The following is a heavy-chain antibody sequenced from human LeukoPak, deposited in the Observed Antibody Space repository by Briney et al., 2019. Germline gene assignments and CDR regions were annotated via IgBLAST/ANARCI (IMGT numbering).Heavy chain of an antibody. CDR3: AKESTSYHWYFDL. CDR1: GGSISSGDYY. Sequence: PSQTLSLTCTVSGGSISSGDYYCSWIRHPPGKGLEWIGYIYYSGSTNYTPALKSRVTISVDTSKNQFSLKLSSVTPADTAVYYCAKESTSYHWYFDLWGRGTLVTVSS. V-gene: IGHV4-61*08. CDR2: IYYSGST. J-gene: IGHJ2*01.